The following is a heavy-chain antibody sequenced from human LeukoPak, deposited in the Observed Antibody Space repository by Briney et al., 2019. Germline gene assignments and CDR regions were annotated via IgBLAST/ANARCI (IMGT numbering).Heavy chain of an antibody. V-gene: IGHV3-21*06. Sequence: GGSLRLSCEASGFTFSSYGMMWVRQAPGKGLEWIPYMANTENSKYYADSVKGRFTISRDNAKNLVFLQMNSLRVEDSAKYFCSRVDFTTGNWGQGTPVIVSS. J-gene: IGHJ4*02. CDR2: MANTENSK. CDR1: GFTFSSYG. CDR3: SRVDFTTGN.